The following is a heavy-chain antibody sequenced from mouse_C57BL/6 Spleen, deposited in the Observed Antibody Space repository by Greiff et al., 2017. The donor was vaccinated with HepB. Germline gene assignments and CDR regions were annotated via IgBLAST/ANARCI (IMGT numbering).Heavy chain of an antibody. D-gene: IGHD1-1*01. CDR3: TRSDYYGSSPFAY. CDR2: IDPETGGT. V-gene: IGHV1-15*01. Sequence: VQVVESGAELVRPGASVTLSCKASGYTFTDYEMHWVKQTPVHGLEWIGAIDPETGGTAYNQKFKGKAILTADKSSSTAYMELRSLTSEDSAVYYCTRSDYYGSSPFAYWGQGTLVTVSA. CDR1: GYTFTDYE. J-gene: IGHJ3*01.